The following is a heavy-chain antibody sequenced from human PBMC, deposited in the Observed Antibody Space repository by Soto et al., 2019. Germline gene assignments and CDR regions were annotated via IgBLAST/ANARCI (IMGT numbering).Heavy chain of an antibody. CDR2: ISSSSSSYI. V-gene: IGHV3-21*01. D-gene: IGHD6-13*01. CDR3: ARDLFSSSWRSDY. CDR1: GFTFSSYS. J-gene: IGHJ4*02. Sequence: GGSLRLSCAASGFTFSSYSMNWVRQAPGKGLEWVSSISSSSSSYIYYADSVKGRFTISRDNAKNSLYLQMNSLRAEDTAVYYCARDLFSSSWRSDYWGQGTLVTVSS.